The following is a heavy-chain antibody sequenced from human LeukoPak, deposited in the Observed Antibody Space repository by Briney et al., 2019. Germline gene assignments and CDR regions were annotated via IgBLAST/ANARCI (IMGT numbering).Heavy chain of an antibody. CDR1: GFTFSGSE. CDR2: IRTDGTTT. CDR3: ARSFGWHFDL. J-gene: IGHJ2*01. V-gene: IGHV3-48*03. Sequence: GGSLRLSCTASGFTFSGSEMSWVRQTPGKGLEWLSNIRTDGTTTHYADSVKGRFTISRDNAENSLYLQMDRLRPDDTALYYCARSFGWHFDLWGRGTLVTVSS. D-gene: IGHD3-16*01.